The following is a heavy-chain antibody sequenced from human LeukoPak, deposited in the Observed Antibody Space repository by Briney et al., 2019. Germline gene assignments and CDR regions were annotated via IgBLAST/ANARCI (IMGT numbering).Heavy chain of an antibody. CDR3: ARDLMGIAVAGTDDY. D-gene: IGHD6-19*01. CDR1: GASISTYY. Sequence: PSETLSLTCTVSGASISTYYWSWIRQPPGKGLEWIGYIYYSGNTNYNPSLKSRVTISVDTSKNQFSLKLSSVTAADTAVYYCARDLMGIAVAGTDDYWGQGTLVTVSS. CDR2: IYYSGNT. V-gene: IGHV4-59*12. J-gene: IGHJ4*02.